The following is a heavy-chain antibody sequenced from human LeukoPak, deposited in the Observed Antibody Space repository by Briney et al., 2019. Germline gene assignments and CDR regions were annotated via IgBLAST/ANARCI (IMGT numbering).Heavy chain of an antibody. Sequence: GGSLRLSCTASGFTFNSHYMTWVRQAPGKGLEWVANIKQDGSETFYLDSVKGRFTISRDNAKNSLYLQMNDVRAEDTAVYFCARDRFGGSCYESWGQGTLVTVTS. CDR1: GFTFNSHY. V-gene: IGHV3-7*04. CDR2: IKQDGSET. J-gene: IGHJ5*02. CDR3: ARDRFGGSCYES. D-gene: IGHD3-10*01.